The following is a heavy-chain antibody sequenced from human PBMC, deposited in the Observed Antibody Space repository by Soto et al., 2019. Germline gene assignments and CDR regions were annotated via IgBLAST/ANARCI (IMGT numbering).Heavy chain of an antibody. D-gene: IGHD1-1*01. CDR3: ARWWNDEEWVETMDV. V-gene: IGHV3-23*01. Sequence: EMQLLESGGGLVQPGGSLRLSCAASGFTFSSFAMSWVRQAPGKGLDWVSAISGSGGSTYSADSVKGRFTISRDNSRNKLYLQMNSLRAEDTAIYYCARWWNDEEWVETMDVWGQGTTVTVSS. CDR1: GFTFSSFA. CDR2: ISGSGGST. J-gene: IGHJ6*01.